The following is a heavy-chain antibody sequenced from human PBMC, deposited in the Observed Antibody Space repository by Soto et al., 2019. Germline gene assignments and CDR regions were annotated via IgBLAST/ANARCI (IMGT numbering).Heavy chain of an antibody. CDR3: AEGYSCDGSCYSVVY. D-gene: IGHD2-15*01. V-gene: IGHV3-15*01. Sequence: EVQLVESGGGLVKPGGSLSLSCAASGFTFSNVWMSWVRQAPGKGLEWVGRIKRRADGATTDYATPVRGRFTVSRDDSKNTLYLQMKSLKTEDTAVYYCAEGYSCDGSCYSVVYWGQGNLVTLSS. CDR1: GFTFSNVW. J-gene: IGHJ4*02. CDR2: IKRRADGATT.